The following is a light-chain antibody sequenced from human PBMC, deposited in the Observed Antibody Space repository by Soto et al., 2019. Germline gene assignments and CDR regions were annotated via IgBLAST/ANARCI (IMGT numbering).Light chain of an antibody. CDR3: QQLNIYPQP. CDR2: GAS. CDR1: QGISNS. Sequence: DIQITQSPSSVSASDGDSVTITCRASQGISNSLAWFQQKPGQAPRRLIYGASSRPSGVSARFSGSGSGTDFSLTISSLQPEDFAPYYCQQLNIYPQPFGLGTKVDTK. J-gene: IGKJ1*01. V-gene: IGKV1-16*01.